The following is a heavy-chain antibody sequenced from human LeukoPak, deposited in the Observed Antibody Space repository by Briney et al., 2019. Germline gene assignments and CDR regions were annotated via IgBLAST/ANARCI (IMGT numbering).Heavy chain of an antibody. V-gene: IGHV4-4*02. Sequence: PSGTLSLTCAVSGGSISSGNWWSWVRQPPGKGLEWIGEIYHSESTDYNPSLKSRVTISVAKSKNHSSLKLTSVTAADTAVYYCARSHDNLTGYYVFDHWGQGTLVTVSS. J-gene: IGHJ4*02. CDR3: ARSHDNLTGYYVFDH. D-gene: IGHD3-9*01. CDR1: GGSISSGNW. CDR2: IYHSEST.